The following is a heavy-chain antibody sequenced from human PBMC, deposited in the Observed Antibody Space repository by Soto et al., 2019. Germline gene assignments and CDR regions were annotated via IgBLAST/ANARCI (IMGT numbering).Heavy chain of an antibody. Sequence: GGSLRLSCAASGFTFSSYGMHWVRQAPGKGLEWVAVISYDGSNKYYADSVKGRFTISRDNSKNTLYLQMNSLRAEDTAVYYCAKGEYSSSFSYYYYYMDVWGKGTTVTVSS. V-gene: IGHV3-30*18. CDR2: ISYDGSNK. CDR1: GFTFSSYG. D-gene: IGHD6-6*01. CDR3: AKGEYSSSFSYYYYYMDV. J-gene: IGHJ6*03.